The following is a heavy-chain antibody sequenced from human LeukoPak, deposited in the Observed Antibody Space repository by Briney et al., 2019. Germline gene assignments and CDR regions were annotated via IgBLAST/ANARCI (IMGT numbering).Heavy chain of an antibody. CDR2: IRSKANSYAT. J-gene: IGHJ6*02. V-gene: IGHV3-73*01. CDR3: TVRGYSYGYNGMDV. CDR1: GFTFSGSA. Sequence: GGSLRLSCAASGFTFSGSAMHWLRQASGKGLEWVGRIRSKANSYATAYAASVKGRFTISRDDSKNTAYLQMNSLKTEDTAVYYCTVRGYSYGYNGMDVWGQGTTVTVSS. D-gene: IGHD5-18*01.